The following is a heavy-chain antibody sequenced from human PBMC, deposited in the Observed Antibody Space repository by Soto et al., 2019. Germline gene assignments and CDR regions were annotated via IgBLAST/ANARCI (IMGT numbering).Heavy chain of an antibody. D-gene: IGHD3-10*01. CDR1: GDSINNAAYY. CDR2: IYYSGTT. V-gene: IGHV4-31*03. J-gene: IGHJ3*02. CDR3: ARDRGHAFDI. Sequence: QVQLQESGPGLVKPSQTLSLNCSVSGDSINNAAYYWSWIRQHAGRGLEWIGYIYYSGTTYYNPSLTSRVTVSMDTSKNQFSLEMSSVTAADTAVYYCARDRGHAFDIRGQGTMVTVSS.